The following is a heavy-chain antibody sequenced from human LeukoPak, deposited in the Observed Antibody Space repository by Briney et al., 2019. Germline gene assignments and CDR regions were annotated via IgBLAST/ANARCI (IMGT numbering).Heavy chain of an antibody. Sequence: SETLSLTCAVSGGSISSSNWWSWVRQPPGKGLEWIGEIYHSGSTNYNPSLKSRVTISVDKSKNQFSLKLSSGTAADTAVYYCARDRGSGSYGVDYWGQETLVTVSS. CDR3: ARDRGSGSYGVDY. D-gene: IGHD3-10*01. V-gene: IGHV4-4*02. CDR1: GGSISSSNW. CDR2: IYHSGST. J-gene: IGHJ4*02.